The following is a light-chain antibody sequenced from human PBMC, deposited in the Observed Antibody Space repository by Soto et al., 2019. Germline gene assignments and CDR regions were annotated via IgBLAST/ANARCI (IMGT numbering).Light chain of an antibody. Sequence: DIKMTQSPSSLSASVGDRVTITCRASQTISNYLQWYQQKSGQAPKLLVYVASILHSGVPSRFSGSGSGTDFTLTINSLQPKDFATYYCLQTYTTLTWTFGQGTKVDIK. J-gene: IGKJ1*01. CDR3: LQTYTTLTWT. V-gene: IGKV1-39*01. CDR2: VAS. CDR1: QTISNY.